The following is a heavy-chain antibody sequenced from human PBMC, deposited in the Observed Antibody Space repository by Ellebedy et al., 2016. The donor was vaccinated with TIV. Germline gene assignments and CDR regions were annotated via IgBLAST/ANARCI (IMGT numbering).Heavy chain of an antibody. D-gene: IGHD3-16*01. J-gene: IGHJ4*02. CDR3: ARDASNRGELDY. CDR2: IRSSSTYI. CDR1: GLPLSSYT. Sequence: GESLKIPCAASGLPLSSYTMHWGRQAPGKGLESVSSIRSSSTYIYYPDSVRDRFTISRDNAKNSMYLQLSSLKAEDTAVYYCARDASNRGELDYWGQGTLVTVSS. V-gene: IGHV3-21*01.